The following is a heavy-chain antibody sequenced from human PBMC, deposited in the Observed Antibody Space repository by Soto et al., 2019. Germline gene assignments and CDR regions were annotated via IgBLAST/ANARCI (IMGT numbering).Heavy chain of an antibody. J-gene: IGHJ4*02. CDR2: IVVGSGNT. Sequence: GASVKVSCKASGFTFTSSAVQWVRQARGQRLEWIGWIVVGSGNTNYAQKFQGRVTITRDMSTSTAYMELSSLRSEDTAVYYCARGEGYSGPTYFYYWGQGTLVTVSS. CDR3: ARGEGYSGPTYFYY. V-gene: IGHV1-58*01. CDR1: GFTFTSSA. D-gene: IGHD5-12*01.